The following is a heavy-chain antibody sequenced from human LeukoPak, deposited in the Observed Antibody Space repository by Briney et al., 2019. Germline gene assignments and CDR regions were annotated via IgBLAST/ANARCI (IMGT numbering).Heavy chain of an antibody. V-gene: IGHV3-30-3*01. J-gene: IGHJ4*02. Sequence: PGGSLRLSCAVSGFTFSSYALSWVRQAPGKGLEWVAVISYDGSNKYYADSVKGRFTISRDNSKNTLYLQMNSLRAEDTAVYYCARERLGYFDYWGQGTLVTVSS. CDR3: ARERLGYFDY. CDR1: GFTFSSYA. D-gene: IGHD4-11*01. CDR2: ISYDGSNK.